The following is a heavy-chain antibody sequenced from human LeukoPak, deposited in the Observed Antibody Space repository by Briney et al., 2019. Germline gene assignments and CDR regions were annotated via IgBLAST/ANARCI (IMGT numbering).Heavy chain of an antibody. CDR1: GFTVSSNY. CDR2: IYSGGST. D-gene: IGHD2-2*01. CDR3: ARDSSRHYYYGMDV. V-gene: IGHV3-53*01. J-gene: IGHJ6*02. Sequence: GGSLRLSWAASGFTVSSNYMSWVRQAPEKGLEWVSVIYSGGSTYYADSVKGRFTISRDNSKNTLYLQMNSLRAEDTAVYYCARDSSRHYYYGMDVWGQGTTVTVSS.